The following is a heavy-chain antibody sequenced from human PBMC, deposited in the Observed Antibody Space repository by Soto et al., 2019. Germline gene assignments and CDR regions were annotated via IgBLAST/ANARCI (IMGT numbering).Heavy chain of an antibody. D-gene: IGHD6-19*01. V-gene: IGHV1-3*01. CDR1: GYTFTSYT. CDR3: ARENSGWYSFDV. Sequence: GASVKVSCKASGYTFTSYTIHWVRQAPGQRLEWMGWINAGNGNARYSQKFQGRVTMTRDTSASTTYMELSSLRSEDTAVFFCARENSGWYSFDVWGQGTPVTVSS. CDR2: INAGNGNA. J-gene: IGHJ4*02.